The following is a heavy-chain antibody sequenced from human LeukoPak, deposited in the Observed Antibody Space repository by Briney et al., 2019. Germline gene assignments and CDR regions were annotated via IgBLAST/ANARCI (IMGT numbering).Heavy chain of an antibody. CDR1: GYTFTGYY. Sequence: ASVKVSCKASGYTFTGYYVHWVRQAPGQGLEWMGWINTNTGNPTYAQGFTGRFVFSLDTSVSTAYLQISSLKAEDTAVYYCTRDRWGGGYTSRGMDVWGKGTTVTISS. CDR2: INTNTGNP. V-gene: IGHV7-4-1*02. J-gene: IGHJ6*04. CDR3: TRDRWGGGYTSRGMDV. D-gene: IGHD5-12*01.